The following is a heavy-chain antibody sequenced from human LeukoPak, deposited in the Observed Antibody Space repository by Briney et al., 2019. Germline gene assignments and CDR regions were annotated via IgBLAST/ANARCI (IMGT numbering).Heavy chain of an antibody. CDR1: GFTFSSYS. D-gene: IGHD6-13*01. J-gene: IGHJ5*02. V-gene: IGHV3-21*01. CDR3: ASDSSSWYPSWFDP. CDR2: ISSSSSYI. Sequence: PGGSLRLSCAASGFTFSSYSMNWVRQAPGKGLEWVSSISSSSSYIYYADSVKGRFTISRDNAKNSLYLQMNSLRAEDTAVYYCASDSSSWYPSWFDPWGQGTLVTVSS.